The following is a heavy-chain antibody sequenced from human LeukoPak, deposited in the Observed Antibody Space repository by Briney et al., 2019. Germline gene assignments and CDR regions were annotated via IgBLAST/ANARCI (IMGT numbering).Heavy chain of an antibody. CDR3: ARNRDYGDRAWFDP. V-gene: IGHV3-11*04. D-gene: IGHD4-17*01. CDR1: RFTFSDYY. J-gene: IGHJ5*02. CDR2: ISSSGSTI. Sequence: PGGSLRLSCAASRFTFSDYYMSWIRQAPGKGLEWVSYISSSGSTIYYADSVKGRFTISRDNAKNSLYLQMNSLRAGDTAVYYCARNRDYGDRAWFDPWGQGTLVTVSS.